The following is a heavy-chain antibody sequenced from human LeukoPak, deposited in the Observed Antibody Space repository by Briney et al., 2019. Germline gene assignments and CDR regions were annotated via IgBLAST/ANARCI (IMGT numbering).Heavy chain of an antibody. V-gene: IGHV4-39*01. CDR2: IYYSGST. Sequence: SETLSPTCTVSGGSINSSSYYWGWIRQPPGKGLEWIGSIYYSGSTYYNPSLKSRVTISVDTSKNQFSLELRSVTAADTAVYSCARHGWLGVGGWYWGQGTLVTVSS. J-gene: IGHJ4*02. CDR1: GGSINSSSYY. CDR3: ARHGWLGVGGWY. D-gene: IGHD6-19*01.